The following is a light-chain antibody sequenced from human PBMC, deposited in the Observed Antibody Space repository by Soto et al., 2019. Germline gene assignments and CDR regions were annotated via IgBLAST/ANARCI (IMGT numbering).Light chain of an antibody. CDR2: DAS. CDR3: QQYTSYSWT. V-gene: IGKV1-5*01. Sequence: DIQMTQSPSTLSASVGERVTITCRASQSINSWLAWYQQKPGKAPQILIYDASTLKSGVPSRFSASGSGTEFTLIISSLQPDDFATYYCQQYTSYSWTFGQGTKVDIK. CDR1: QSINSW. J-gene: IGKJ1*01.